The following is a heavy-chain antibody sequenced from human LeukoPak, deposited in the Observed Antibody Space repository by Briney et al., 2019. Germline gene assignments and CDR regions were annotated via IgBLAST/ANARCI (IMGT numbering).Heavy chain of an antibody. D-gene: IGHD5-24*01. Sequence: GGSLRLSCSASGFTFSNYAMHWVRQGPGKGLEYVSAISSNGGSTYYADSVKGRFTISRDNSKSTLYLRMSSLRPEDMAVYYCVKDSGDGYNFDYWGQGTMVTVSS. CDR3: VKDSGDGYNFDY. CDR1: GFTFSNYA. V-gene: IGHV3-64D*09. J-gene: IGHJ4*02. CDR2: ISSNGGST.